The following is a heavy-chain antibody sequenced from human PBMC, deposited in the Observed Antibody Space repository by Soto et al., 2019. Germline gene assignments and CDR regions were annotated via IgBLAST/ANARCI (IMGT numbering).Heavy chain of an antibody. V-gene: IGHV3-30*18. Sequence: GGSLRLSCAASGFTFSSYGMHWVRQAPGKGLEWVAVISYDGSNKYYADSVKGRFTISRDNSKNTLYLQMNSLRAEDTAVYYCAKAGEGAVAGLNFDYWGQGTLVTVSS. J-gene: IGHJ4*02. D-gene: IGHD6-19*01. CDR3: AKAGEGAVAGLNFDY. CDR2: ISYDGSNK. CDR1: GFTFSSYG.